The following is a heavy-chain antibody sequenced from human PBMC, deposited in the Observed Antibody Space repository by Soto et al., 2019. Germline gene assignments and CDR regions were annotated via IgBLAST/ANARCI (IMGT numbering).Heavy chain of an antibody. CDR2: ISAYNGNT. D-gene: IGHD3-3*01. CDR1: GYTFTSYG. CDR3: ARVSEYYDFWSGPYNYYYYYMDV. J-gene: IGHJ6*03. Sequence: ASVKVSCKASGYTFTSYGISWVRQAPGQGLEWMGWISAYNGNTNYAQKLQGRVTMTTDTSTSTAYMELRSLRSDDTAVYYCARVSEYYDFWSGPYNYYYYYMDVWGKGTTVTVSS. V-gene: IGHV1-18*01.